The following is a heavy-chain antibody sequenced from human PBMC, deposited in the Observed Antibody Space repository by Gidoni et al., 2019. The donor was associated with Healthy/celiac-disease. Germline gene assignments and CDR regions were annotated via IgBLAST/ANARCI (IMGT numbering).Heavy chain of an antibody. J-gene: IGHJ2*01. CDR2: INEDGSEK. CDR3: ARGDYYETTGFYSLYWFFDL. Sequence: QLVESGGGLVQPGGSLRLSCAASGFTFSRFWMSWVRQAPGKGLGWVAYINEDGSEKYYVDSVKGRFTISRDNAKNLLYLQMNNLRAGDTAVYYCARGDYYETTGFYSLYWFFDLWGRGTLLTVSS. CDR1: GFTFSRFW. V-gene: IGHV3-7*03. D-gene: IGHD3-22*01.